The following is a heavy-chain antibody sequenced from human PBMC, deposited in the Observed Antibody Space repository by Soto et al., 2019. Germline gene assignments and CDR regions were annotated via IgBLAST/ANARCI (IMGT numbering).Heavy chain of an antibody. CDR2: ISSSGSTI. D-gene: IGHD3-10*01. CDR3: ARSPVLNYFDY. CDR1: GFTFSSYE. V-gene: IGHV3-48*03. Sequence: EVQLVESGGDLVQPGGSLRLSCAASGFTFSSYEMNWVRQAPGKGLEWVSYISSSGSTIYYADSVKGRFTISRDNAKNSLYLQMNSLRAEDTAVYYCARSPVLNYFDYWGQGTLVTVSS. J-gene: IGHJ4*02.